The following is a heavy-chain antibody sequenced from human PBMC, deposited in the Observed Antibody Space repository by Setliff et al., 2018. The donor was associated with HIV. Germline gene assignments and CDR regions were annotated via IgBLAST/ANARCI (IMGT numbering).Heavy chain of an antibody. Sequence: VASVKVSCKASGYTFTGYYMHWVRQAPGQGLEWMGWLNPKTGGTNFAQEFQGRVTMTGDTSISTAYMELSRLTSDDTAVYYCAGGDSRGLLHFDMWGQGTMVTVSS. V-gene: IGHV1-2*02. CDR2: LNPKTGGT. D-gene: IGHD3-22*01. CDR1: GYTFTGYY. J-gene: IGHJ3*02. CDR3: AGGDSRGLLHFDM.